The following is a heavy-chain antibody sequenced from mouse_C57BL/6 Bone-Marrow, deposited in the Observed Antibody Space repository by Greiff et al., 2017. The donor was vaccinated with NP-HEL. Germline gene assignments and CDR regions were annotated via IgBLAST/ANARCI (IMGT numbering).Heavy chain of an antibody. CDR1: GYAFSSYW. CDR3: ARWDYYGSSYRYFDV. D-gene: IGHD1-1*01. V-gene: IGHV1-80*01. J-gene: IGHJ1*03. Sequence: VQLQQSGAELVKPGASVKISCKASGYAFSSYWMNWVKQRPGKGLEWIGQIYPGDGDTNYNGKFKGKATLTADKSSSTAYMQLSSLTSEDSAVYFCARWDYYGSSYRYFDVWGTGTTVTVSS. CDR2: IYPGDGDT.